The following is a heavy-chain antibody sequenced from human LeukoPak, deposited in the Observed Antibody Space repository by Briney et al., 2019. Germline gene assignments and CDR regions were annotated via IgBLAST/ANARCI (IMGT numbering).Heavy chain of an antibody. CDR2: IIPIFGTA. CDR3: ASVVGANDY. V-gene: IGHV1-69*05. J-gene: IGHJ4*02. Sequence: VSCKASGGTFISYAISWVRQAPGQGLEWMGRIIPIFGTANYAQKFQGRVTITTDESTSTAYMELSSLRSEDTAVYYCASVVGANDYWGQGTLVTVSS. D-gene: IGHD1-26*01. CDR1: GGTFISYA.